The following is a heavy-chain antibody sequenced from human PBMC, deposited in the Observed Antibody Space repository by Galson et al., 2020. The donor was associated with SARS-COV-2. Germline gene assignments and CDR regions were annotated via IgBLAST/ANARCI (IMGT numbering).Heavy chain of an antibody. Sequence: ASVKVSCKAYGYTFNRYGISWVRQAPGQGPEWLGWISCHNVNTNYSPKFQGRVTMTTVKYMRTVYMELRSLRSDDTAIYYCAREEDPTYFNPYFDYWGQGTQVTVSS. J-gene: IGHJ4*02. CDR1: GYTFNRYG. D-gene: IGHD1-26*01. V-gene: IGHV1-18*04. CDR2: ISCHNVNT. CDR3: AREEDPTYFNPYFDY.